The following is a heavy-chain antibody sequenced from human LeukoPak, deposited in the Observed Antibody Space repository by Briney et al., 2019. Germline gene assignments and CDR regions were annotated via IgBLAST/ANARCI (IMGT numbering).Heavy chain of an antibody. D-gene: IGHD2-15*01. CDR1: GYTFTGYY. J-gene: IGHJ4*02. CDR3: ARPYCNGGSCHDYFDY. V-gene: IGHV1-2*02. CDR2: MNPYSGGT. Sequence: ASVKVSCKASGYTFTGYYMHWVRLAPGQGLEWMGWMNPYSGGTNYAQKFQGRVTMTRDTSISTAYMELRRLSSDVTAIYYCARPYCNGGSCHDYFDYWGQGTLVTVSS.